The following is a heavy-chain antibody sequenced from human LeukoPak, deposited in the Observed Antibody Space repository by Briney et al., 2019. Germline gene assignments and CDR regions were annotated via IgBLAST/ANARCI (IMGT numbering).Heavy chain of an antibody. V-gene: IGHV1-69*05. CDR2: IIPIFGTA. CDR1: GGTFSSYA. D-gene: IGHD2-2*01. Sequence: SVKVSCKASGGTFSSYAISWVRQAPGQGLEWMGRIIPIFGTANYAQKLQGRVTMTTDTSTSTAYMELRSLRSDDTAVYYCARDWGRYCSSTSCPDFDYWGQGTLVTVSS. CDR3: ARDWGRYCSSTSCPDFDY. J-gene: IGHJ4*02.